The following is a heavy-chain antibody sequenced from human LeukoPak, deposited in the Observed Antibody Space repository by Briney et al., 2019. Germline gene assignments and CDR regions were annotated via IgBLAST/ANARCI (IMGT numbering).Heavy chain of an antibody. J-gene: IGHJ5*02. CDR2: IYYSGST. Sequence: SETLSLTCTVSGGSISSGGYYWSWIRQHPGKGLEWIGYIYYSGSTYYNPSLKSRVTISVDTSKNQFSLKLSSVTAADTAVYYCARAGVWFGELPSYWFDPWGQGTLVTVSS. V-gene: IGHV4-31*03. CDR3: ARAGVWFGELPSYWFDP. CDR1: GGSISSGGYY. D-gene: IGHD3-10*01.